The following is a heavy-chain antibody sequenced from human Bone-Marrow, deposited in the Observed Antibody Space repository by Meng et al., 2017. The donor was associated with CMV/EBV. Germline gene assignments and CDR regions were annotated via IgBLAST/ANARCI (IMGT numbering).Heavy chain of an antibody. CDR3: ATITTHTWNYLVDD. CDR2: IGGSGDSA. D-gene: IGHD1-7*01. CDR1: GFTFRSYA. J-gene: IGHJ4*02. Sequence: GGSLRLSCAASGFTFRSYAMSWVRQAPGKGLEWVSTIGGSGDSAFYADSVKGRFTISRDNSQNALYLQMNSLRADDTAVYYCATITTHTWNYLVDDWGQGTLVTCSS. V-gene: IGHV3-23*01.